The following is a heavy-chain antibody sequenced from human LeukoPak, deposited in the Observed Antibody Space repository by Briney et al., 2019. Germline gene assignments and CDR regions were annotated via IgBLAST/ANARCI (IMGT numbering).Heavy chain of an antibody. J-gene: IGHJ4*02. CDR2: IYSGGST. CDR3: ARGTEYGDYGFDY. D-gene: IGHD4-17*01. Sequence: PGGSLRLSCAASGFTVSSNYMSWVRQAPGKGLEWVSVIYSGGSTYYADSVKGRFTISRDNSKNTLYLQMNSLRAEDTAVYYCARGTEYGDYGFDYWGQGALVTVSS. CDR1: GFTVSSNY. V-gene: IGHV3-53*01.